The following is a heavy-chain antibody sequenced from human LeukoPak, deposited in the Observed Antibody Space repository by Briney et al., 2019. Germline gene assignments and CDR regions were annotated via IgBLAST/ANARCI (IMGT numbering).Heavy chain of an antibody. D-gene: IGHD3/OR15-3a*01. V-gene: IGHV1-18*01. CDR2: ISAYNGNT. J-gene: IGHJ4*02. CDR1: GYTFTSYG. Sequence: GASVKVSCKASGYTFTSYGISWVRQAPGQGLEWMGWISAYNGNTNYAQKLQGRVTMTTDTSTSTAYMELSRLRSDDTAVYYCAREAGDRGSLDYYFDYWGQGTLVTVSS. CDR3: AREAGDRGSLDYYFDY.